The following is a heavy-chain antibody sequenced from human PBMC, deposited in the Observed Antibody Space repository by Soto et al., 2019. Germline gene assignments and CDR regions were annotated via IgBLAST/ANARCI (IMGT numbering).Heavy chain of an antibody. CDR3: AREGYSGYEFDY. J-gene: IGHJ4*02. D-gene: IGHD5-12*01. CDR2: ISSSSSTI. Sequence: GSLRPPRCGSGFTFSRYSLNLVRQAPGKGLEWVSYISSSSSTIFYTDSVKGRFTVSRDNAKNSLYLQMNSLRAEDTAVYYCAREGYSGYEFDYWGQGTLVTVSS. CDR1: GFTFSRYS. V-gene: IGHV3-48*01.